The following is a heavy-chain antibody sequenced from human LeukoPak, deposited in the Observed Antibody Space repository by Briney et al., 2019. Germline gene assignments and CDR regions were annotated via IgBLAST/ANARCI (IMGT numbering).Heavy chain of an antibody. D-gene: IGHD4-17*01. CDR3: ARAADYEYNWFDP. CDR2: IWYDGSNK. V-gene: IGHV3-33*08. Sequence: PGGSLRLSCAASGFTLSSYGMHWVRQAPGKGLEWVAVIWYDGSNKYYADSVKGRFTISRDNSKNTLYLQMNSLRAEDTAVYYCARAADYEYNWFDPWGQGTLVTVSS. J-gene: IGHJ5*02. CDR1: GFTLSSYG.